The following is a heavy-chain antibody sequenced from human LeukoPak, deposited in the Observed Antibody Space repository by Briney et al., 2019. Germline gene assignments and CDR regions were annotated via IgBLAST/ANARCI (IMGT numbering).Heavy chain of an antibody. CDR2: IYYSGST. J-gene: IGHJ4*02. CDR1: GGSISSYY. Sequence: PSETLSLTCTVSGGSISSYYWSWIRQPPGKGLEWIGYIYYSGSTKYNPSLKSRVTISVDTSKNQFPLKLSSVTAADTAVYYCARYILRRGYYYDSSGYSHFDYWGQGTLVTVSS. V-gene: IGHV4-59*01. CDR3: ARYILRRGYYYDSSGYSHFDY. D-gene: IGHD3-22*01.